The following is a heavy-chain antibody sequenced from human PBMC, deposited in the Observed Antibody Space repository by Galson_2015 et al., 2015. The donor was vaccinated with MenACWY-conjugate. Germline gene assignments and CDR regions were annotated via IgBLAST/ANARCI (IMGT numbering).Heavy chain of an antibody. CDR2: ISSSGGTI. Sequence: SLRLSCAASGLTFSSYTMNWVRQAPGKGLEWVSYISSSGGTIYYADSVKGRFTISRDNAKNSLYLQMNSLRDEDTAVYYCARSRTIYCSGGSCYSRPSDFDYWGQGTLVIVSS. CDR1: GLTFSSYT. J-gene: IGHJ4*02. V-gene: IGHV3-48*02. CDR3: ARSRTIYCSGGSCYSRPSDFDY. D-gene: IGHD2-15*01.